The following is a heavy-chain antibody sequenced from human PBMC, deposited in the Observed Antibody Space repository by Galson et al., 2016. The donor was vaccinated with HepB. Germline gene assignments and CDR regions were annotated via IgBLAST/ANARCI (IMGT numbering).Heavy chain of an antibody. CDR2: IYYSGST. CDR1: GGSMSSSY. CDR3: ARGLGGYFDY. J-gene: IGHJ4*02. V-gene: IGHV4-59*01. Sequence: LTCTVSGGSMSSSYWSWIRQPPGKGLEWIGYIYYSGSTKYNPSLKSRVTISVDRSKNQFSLKLSSVTAADTAVYYCARGLGGYFDYWGQGTLVTVSS.